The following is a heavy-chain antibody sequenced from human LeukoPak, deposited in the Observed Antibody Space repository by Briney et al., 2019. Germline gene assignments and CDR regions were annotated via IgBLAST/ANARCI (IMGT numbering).Heavy chain of an antibody. CDR3: AKADIVAVRSALEY. Sequence: GGSLRLSREASGFTFSNYGMHWVPQAPGKGLEWVAFLRHNGGREYYVDSVRGRFTISRDNSKNTLYLEMNSLRVEDPAVYYCAKADIVAVRSALEYWGQGTLVSVSS. CDR1: GFTFSNYG. V-gene: IGHV3-30*02. J-gene: IGHJ4*02. D-gene: IGHD2-21*01. CDR2: LRHNGGRE.